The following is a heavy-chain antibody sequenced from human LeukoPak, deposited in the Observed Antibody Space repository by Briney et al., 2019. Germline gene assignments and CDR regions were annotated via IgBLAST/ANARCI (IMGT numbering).Heavy chain of an antibody. Sequence: SETPSLTCTVSGGSISSYYWSWIRQPPGKGLEWIGYIYYSGSTNYNPSLKSRVTTSVDTSKNQFSLKLSSVTAADTAVYYCARQGSGSYYNSKAYYYYGMDVWGQGTTVTVSS. CDR2: IYYSGST. V-gene: IGHV4-59*08. CDR1: GGSISSYY. CDR3: ARQGSGSYYNSKAYYYYGMDV. D-gene: IGHD3-10*01. J-gene: IGHJ6*02.